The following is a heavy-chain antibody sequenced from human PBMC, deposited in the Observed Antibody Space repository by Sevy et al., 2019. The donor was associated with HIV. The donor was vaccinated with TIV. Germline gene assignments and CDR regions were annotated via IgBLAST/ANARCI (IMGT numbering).Heavy chain of an antibody. D-gene: IGHD3-10*01. V-gene: IGHV3-7*01. Sequence: GGSLRLSCAASGFTFSSYWMTWVRQAPGKGLEWVANINQDGGEKYYVDSVKGRFNISRDNAKNSFFLQMNSLRAEDTAVYYCARSRGGGDCFDIWGQGTMVTVSS. J-gene: IGHJ3*02. CDR2: INQDGGEK. CDR1: GFTFSSYW. CDR3: ARSRGGGDCFDI.